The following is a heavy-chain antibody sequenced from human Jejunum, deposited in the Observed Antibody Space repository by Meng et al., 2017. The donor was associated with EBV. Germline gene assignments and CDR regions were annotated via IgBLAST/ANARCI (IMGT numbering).Heavy chain of an antibody. J-gene: IGHJ5*01. CDR3: ARGRSSYLDS. Sequence: QVQLVQSGSELKNPGASVKVSCKTSGYTFTSTAINWLRQAPGQGLEWMGWIHTNTGNPTYVQGFTGRFVFSLDTSVSTAYPQISSLKPDDTGVYYCARGRSSYLDSWGQGTMVTVAA. D-gene: IGHD3-16*02. V-gene: IGHV7-4-1*02. CDR1: GYTFTSTA. CDR2: IHTNTGNP.